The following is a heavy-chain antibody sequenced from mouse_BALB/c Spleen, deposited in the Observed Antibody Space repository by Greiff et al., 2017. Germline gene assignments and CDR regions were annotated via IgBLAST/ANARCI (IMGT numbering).Heavy chain of an antibody. V-gene: IGHV2-9*02. D-gene: IGHD2-14*01. CDR2: IWAGGST. CDR1: GFSLTSYG. CDR3: ARDRVRRAFAY. J-gene: IGHJ3*01. Sequence: QVQLKESGPGLVAPSQSLSITCTVSGFSLTSYGVHWVRQPPGKGLEWLGVIWAGGSTNHNSALMSRLSISKDNSKSQVFLKMNSLQTDDTAMYYCARDRVRRAFAYWGQGTLVTVSA.